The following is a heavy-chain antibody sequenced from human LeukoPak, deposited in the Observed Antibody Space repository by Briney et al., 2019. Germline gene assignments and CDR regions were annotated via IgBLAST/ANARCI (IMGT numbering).Heavy chain of an antibody. V-gene: IGHV3-21*01. CDR1: GFTFSSYS. Sequence: AGGSLRLSCAASGFTFSSYSMNWVRQAPGKGLEWVSSISSSSSYIYYADSVKGRFTISRDNAKNSLYLQMNSLRAEDTAVYYCARLLRGAVVAATQVNYWGQGTLVTVSS. J-gene: IGHJ4*02. D-gene: IGHD2-15*01. CDR2: ISSSSSYI. CDR3: ARLLRGAVVAATQVNY.